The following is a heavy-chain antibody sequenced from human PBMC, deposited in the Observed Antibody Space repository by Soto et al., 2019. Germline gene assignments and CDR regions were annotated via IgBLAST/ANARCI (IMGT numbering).Heavy chain of an antibody. D-gene: IGHD3-22*01. J-gene: IGHJ3*02. Sequence: PGGSLRLSCAASGFTFSSYSMNWVRQAPGKGLEWVSSISSSSSYIYYADSVKGRFTISRDNAKNSLYLQMNSLRAEDTAVYYCARVVVVKDAFDIWGQGTMVTV. V-gene: IGHV3-21*01. CDR3: ARVVVVKDAFDI. CDR2: ISSSSSYI. CDR1: GFTFSSYS.